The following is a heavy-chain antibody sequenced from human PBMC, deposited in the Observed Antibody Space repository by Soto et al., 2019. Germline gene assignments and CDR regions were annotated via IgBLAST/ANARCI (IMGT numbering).Heavy chain of an antibody. J-gene: IGHJ4*02. Sequence: GESLKISCKVSGYNFANYWVAWVRQVPGKGLEWMGVIYPGDSDTRYSPSFQGQVTISADKSISTAYLQWSSLKASDTAMYYCVRPVLYSTLAGSGYWGQGTLVTVSS. V-gene: IGHV5-51*01. CDR3: VRPVLYSTLAGSGY. CDR1: GYNFANYW. CDR2: IYPGDSDT. D-gene: IGHD2-8*01.